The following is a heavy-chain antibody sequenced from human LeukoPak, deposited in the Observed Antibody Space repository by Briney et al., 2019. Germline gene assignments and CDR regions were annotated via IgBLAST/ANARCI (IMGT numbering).Heavy chain of an antibody. CDR1: GFSFSSYG. J-gene: IGHJ6*03. CDR3: ARDPYSGSYSDYYYYYMDV. CDR2: ISGSGGST. Sequence: GGSLRLPCAASGFSFSSYGMNWVRQAPGKGLEWVSAISGSGGSTYYADSVKGRFTISRDNAKNSLYLQLNSLRAEDTAVYYCARDPYSGSYSDYYYYYMDVWGKGTTVTVSS. V-gene: IGHV3-23*01. D-gene: IGHD1-26*01.